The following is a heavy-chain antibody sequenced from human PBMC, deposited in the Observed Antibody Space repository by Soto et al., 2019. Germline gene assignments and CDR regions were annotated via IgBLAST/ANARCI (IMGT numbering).Heavy chain of an antibody. CDR2: VDPGDGET. CDR1: GSSCSDYY. Sequence: EVQLVQSGAEVKRPGTTVKISCKVSGSSCSDYYIHWVQQAPGKGLKWMGLVDPGDGETKYAEKFQGRLTFTADAPTNTVYMKLSSLRSEDTAMYYCATARTTITIVVIPSAVGNWFDPWGQGTLVTVSS. J-gene: IGHJ5*02. V-gene: IGHV1-69-2*01. D-gene: IGHD2-21*01. CDR3: ATARTTITIVVIPSAVGNWFDP.